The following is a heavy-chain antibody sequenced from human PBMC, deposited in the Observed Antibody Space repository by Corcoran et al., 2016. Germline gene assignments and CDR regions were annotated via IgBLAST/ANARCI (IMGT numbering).Heavy chain of an antibody. Sequence: EVQLVQSGAEVKKPGESLKISCKASGYTFSNYWIAWVRQMPGKGLEWMAFIFPDDSDIRYSPSFQGQVTISVDKSITTAYLQWRSLKASDTAMYYCARGRGNTYDQHWFDPWGQGTLVTVSS. J-gene: IGHJ5*02. D-gene: IGHD3-16*01. CDR2: IFPDDSDI. CDR1: GYTFSNYW. CDR3: ARGRGNTYDQHWFDP. V-gene: IGHV5-51*01.